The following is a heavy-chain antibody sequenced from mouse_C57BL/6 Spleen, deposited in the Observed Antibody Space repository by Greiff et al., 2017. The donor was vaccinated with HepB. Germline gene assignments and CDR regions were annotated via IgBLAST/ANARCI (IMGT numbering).Heavy chain of an antibody. CDR1: GFTFSDYG. V-gene: IGHV5-17*01. CDR3: ARPDY. CDR2: ISSGSSTI. Sequence: EVKVVESGGGLVKPGGSLKLSCAASGFTFSDYGMHWVRQAPEKGLEWVAYISSGSSTIYYADTVKGRFTISRDNAKNTLFLQMTSLRSEDTAMYYCARPDYSGQGTLVTVSA. J-gene: IGHJ3*01.